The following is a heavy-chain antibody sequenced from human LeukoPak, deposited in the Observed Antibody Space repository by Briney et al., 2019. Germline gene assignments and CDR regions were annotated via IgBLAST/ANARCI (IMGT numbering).Heavy chain of an antibody. CDR3: ARDSHIAGYYDFWSGYFAGDWFDP. CDR2: ISGSGGST. Sequence: GGSLRLSCAASGFTFSSYAMSWVRQAPGKGLEWVSAISGSGGSTYYADSVKGRFTISRDNAKNTLYLQMNSLRAEDTAVYYCARDSHIAGYYDFWSGYFAGDWFDPWGQGTLVTVSS. CDR1: GFTFSSYA. J-gene: IGHJ5*02. D-gene: IGHD3-3*01. V-gene: IGHV3-23*01.